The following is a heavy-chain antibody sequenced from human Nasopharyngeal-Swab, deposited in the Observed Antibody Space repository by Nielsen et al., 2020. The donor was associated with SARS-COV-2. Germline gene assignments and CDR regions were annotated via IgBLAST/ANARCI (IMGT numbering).Heavy chain of an antibody. D-gene: IGHD2-8*01. CDR3: ARQGFVLYFDY. V-gene: IGHV3-66*02. CDR2: IYSGGST. J-gene: IGHJ4*02. Sequence: LKISCAASGFTVSSNYMSWVRQAPGKGLEWVSVIYSGGSTYYADSVKGRFNISRDNSKNTLYLQMNSLRAEDTAVYYCARQGFVLYFDYWGQGTLVTVSS. CDR1: GFTVSSNY.